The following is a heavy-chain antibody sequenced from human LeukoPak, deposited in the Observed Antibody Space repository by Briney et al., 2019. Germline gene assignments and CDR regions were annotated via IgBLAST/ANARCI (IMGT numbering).Heavy chain of an antibody. V-gene: IGHV3-7*01. CDR2: IKPDGSEK. J-gene: IGHJ4*02. CDR3: ARDTMGATDY. Sequence: GGSLRLSCAASGFTFSSSWMSWVRQAPGKGLEWVTNIKPDGSEKYYVDSVKGRFIISRDNAKNSLYLQMNSLRAEDTAVYFCARDTMGATDYWGQGTLVTVSS. D-gene: IGHD1-26*01. CDR1: GFTFSSSW.